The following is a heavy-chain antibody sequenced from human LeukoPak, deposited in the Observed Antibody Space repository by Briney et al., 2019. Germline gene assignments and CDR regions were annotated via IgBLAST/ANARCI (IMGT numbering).Heavy chain of an antibody. J-gene: IGHJ5*02. V-gene: IGHV5-51*01. CDR1: GYSFTSHC. D-gene: IGHD3-10*01. CDR3: AKLRVEYYYSSGSYSWFGP. Sequence: GESLKISCNGSGYSFTSHCHGWVRQMPGKGLEWMVINYPGDCDTRYSTSFQGQVTISADKSISTAYLQWSSLKASDTAMYYCAKLRVEYYYSSGSYSWFGPWGQGTLVTVSS. CDR2: NYPGDCDT.